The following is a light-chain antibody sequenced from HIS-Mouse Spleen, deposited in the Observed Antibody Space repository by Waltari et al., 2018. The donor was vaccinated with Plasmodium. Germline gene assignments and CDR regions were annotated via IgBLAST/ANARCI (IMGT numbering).Light chain of an antibody. V-gene: IGLV2-23*01. CDR1: SSDVGGYNL. CDR3: CSYAGSSTWV. CDR2: EGS. J-gene: IGLJ3*02. Sequence: QSALTQPASVSGSPGQSITISCTGISSDVGGYNLVSWYQQHPGKAPKLMIYEGSKRPSGVSNRFSGSKSGNTASLTISGLQAEDEADYYCCSYAGSSTWVFGGGTKLTVL.